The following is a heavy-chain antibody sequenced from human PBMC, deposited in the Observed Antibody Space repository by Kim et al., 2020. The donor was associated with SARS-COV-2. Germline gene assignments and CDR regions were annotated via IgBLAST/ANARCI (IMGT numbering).Heavy chain of an antibody. CDR2: ISSSSSYI. CDR3: ARDLSGSYGEFDY. Sequence: GGSLRLSCAASGFTFSSYSMNWVRQAPGKGLEWVSSISSSSSYIYYADSVKGRFTISRDNAKNSLYLQMNSLRAEDTAVYYCARDLSGSYGEFDYWGQGTLVTVSS. D-gene: IGHD1-26*01. J-gene: IGHJ4*02. V-gene: IGHV3-21*01. CDR1: GFTFSSYS.